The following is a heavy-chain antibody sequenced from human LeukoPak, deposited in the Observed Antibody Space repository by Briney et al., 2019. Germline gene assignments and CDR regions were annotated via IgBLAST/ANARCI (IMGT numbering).Heavy chain of an antibody. V-gene: IGHV4-30-4*01. D-gene: IGHD5-18*01. CDR1: GGSISSGGYY. CDR2: IYYSGST. J-gene: IGHJ4*02. Sequence: SETLSLTCTVSGGSISSGGYYWSWIRQPPGKGLEWIGYIYYSGSTYYNPSLKSRVTISVDTSKNQFSLKLSSVTAADTAVYYCASYSYGHVIFDYWGQGTLVTVSS. CDR3: ASYSYGHVIFDY.